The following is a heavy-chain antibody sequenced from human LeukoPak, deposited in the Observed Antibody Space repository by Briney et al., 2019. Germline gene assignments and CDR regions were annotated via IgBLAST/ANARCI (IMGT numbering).Heavy chain of an antibody. J-gene: IGHJ4*02. CDR3: ARDSGLGPTWHPFDH. V-gene: IGHV1-2*02. CDR2: INPKSGGT. D-gene: IGHD1-26*01. CDR1: GYNFTDYY. Sequence: GASVKVSCKASGYNFTDYYIHWVRHAPGQGLEWMAWINPKSGGTNYAQKFRGRVTMTRDTSISTAYMELSGLRSDDTAVYYCARDSGLGPTWHPFDHWGQGTPVTVSS.